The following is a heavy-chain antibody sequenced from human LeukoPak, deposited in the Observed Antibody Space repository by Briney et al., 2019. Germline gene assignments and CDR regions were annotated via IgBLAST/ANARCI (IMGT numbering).Heavy chain of an antibody. CDR2: ISTSGRAT. D-gene: IGHD5/OR15-5a*01. V-gene: IGHV3-23*01. Sequence: GGSLRLSCAASGFAFSTYAMTWVRQAPEKGLQWVSTISTSGRATYYADSVGGRFTISRDNSKNTLYLQMNSLRADDTAVYSCAKARGSSVYEQFDYWGQGTQVTVSP. CDR3: AKARGSSVYEQFDY. J-gene: IGHJ4*02. CDR1: GFAFSTYA.